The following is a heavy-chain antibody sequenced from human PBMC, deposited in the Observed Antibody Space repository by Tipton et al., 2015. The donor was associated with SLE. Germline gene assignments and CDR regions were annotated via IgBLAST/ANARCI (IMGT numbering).Heavy chain of an antibody. Sequence: TLSLTCTVSGGSISSGTYYWSWIRQPAGKGLEWIGRIYTSGSTNYNPSLKSRVTISVDPSKNQFSLKLGSVTAADAAVYYCARDHPSWSDPWGQGTLVTVSS. CDR3: ARDHPSWSDP. V-gene: IGHV4-61*02. CDR1: GGSISSGTYY. J-gene: IGHJ5*02. CDR2: IYTSGST.